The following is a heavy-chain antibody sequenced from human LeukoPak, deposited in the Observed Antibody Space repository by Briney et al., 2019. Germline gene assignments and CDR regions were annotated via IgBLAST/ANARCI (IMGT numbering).Heavy chain of an antibody. CDR2: MNPNSGGT. CDR1: GYTFTGYY. V-gene: IGHV1-2*02. J-gene: IGHJ6*03. Sequence: ASVKVSCKASGYTFTGYYMHWVRQAPGQGLEWMGWMNPNSGGTNYAQKFQGRVTMTRDTSISTAYMELSRLRSDDTAVYYCARDRPRGSNYIHYMDVWGKGTTVTVSS. CDR3: ARDRPRGSNYIHYMDV. D-gene: IGHD4-11*01.